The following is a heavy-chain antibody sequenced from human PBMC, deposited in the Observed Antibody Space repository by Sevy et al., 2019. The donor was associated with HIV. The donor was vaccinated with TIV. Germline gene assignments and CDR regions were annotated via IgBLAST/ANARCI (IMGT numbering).Heavy chain of an antibody. CDR3: ARESIAVAGIGYYFDY. CDR2: IIENGADR. CDR1: GFSFSDFA. J-gene: IGHJ4*02. Sequence: GGSLRLSCAASGFSFSDFAMSWVRQAPGKGLEWVSGIIENGADRHYADSVKGRFTVSRDNSRDTLYLQMNSLRAEDTAVYYCARESIAVAGIGYYFDYWGQGTLVTVSS. D-gene: IGHD6-19*01. V-gene: IGHV3-23*01.